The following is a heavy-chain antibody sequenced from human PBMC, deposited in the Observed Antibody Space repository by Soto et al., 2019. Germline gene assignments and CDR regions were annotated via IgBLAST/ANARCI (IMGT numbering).Heavy chain of an antibody. J-gene: IGHJ4*02. D-gene: IGHD6-19*01. CDR3: ARYSSGWFYGWYFDY. CDR2: INHSGST. V-gene: IGHV4-34*01. Sequence: SETLSLTCAVYGGSFSGYYWSWIRQPPGKGLEWIGEINHSGSTNYNPSLKSRVTISVDTSKNQFSLKLSSVTAADTAVYYCARYSSGWFYGWYFDYWGQGTLVTVSS. CDR1: GGSFSGYY.